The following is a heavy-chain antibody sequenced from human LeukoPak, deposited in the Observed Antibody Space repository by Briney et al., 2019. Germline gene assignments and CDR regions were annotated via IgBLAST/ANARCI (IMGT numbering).Heavy chain of an antibody. CDR2: ISGSGGST. D-gene: IGHD2-2*01. V-gene: IGHV3-23*01. Sequence: GGSLRLSCAASGFTFSSYSMNWVRQAPGKGLEWGSAISGSGGSTYYADSVKGRFTISRDNSKNTLYLQMNSLRAEDTAVYYCAKAPGYCSSTSCPYYYYYYMDVWGKGTTVTVSS. CDR1: GFTFSSYS. CDR3: AKAPGYCSSTSCPYYYYYYMDV. J-gene: IGHJ6*03.